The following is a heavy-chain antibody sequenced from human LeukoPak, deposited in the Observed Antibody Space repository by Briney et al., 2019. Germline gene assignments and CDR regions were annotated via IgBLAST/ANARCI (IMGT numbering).Heavy chain of an antibody. Sequence: GGSLRLSCAASGSTFDDYAMHWVRQAPGKGLEWVCLISWDASITYYADSVKGRFTISRDNSKNSLYLQMNSLRTEDTGLYYCAKDYTYCSGNNCYSWYFDYWGQGTLVTVSS. CDR2: ISWDASIT. D-gene: IGHD2-15*01. V-gene: IGHV3-43*01. CDR1: GSTFDDYA. J-gene: IGHJ4*02. CDR3: AKDYTYCSGNNCYSWYFDY.